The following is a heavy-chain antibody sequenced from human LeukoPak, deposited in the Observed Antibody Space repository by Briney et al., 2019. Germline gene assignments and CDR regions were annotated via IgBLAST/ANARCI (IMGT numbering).Heavy chain of an antibody. J-gene: IGHJ4*02. V-gene: IGHV5-51*01. D-gene: IGHD2-21*02. CDR3: ARHGPATALDY. CDR1: GYSINNHW. Sequence: GESLKISCKGSGYSINNHWIGWVRQMPGKGLEWMGIIYPGDSDIRYSPSFQGQVTISADKSISTAYLQWSSLKASDTAMYYCARHGPATALDYWGQGTLVTVSS. CDR2: IYPGDSDI.